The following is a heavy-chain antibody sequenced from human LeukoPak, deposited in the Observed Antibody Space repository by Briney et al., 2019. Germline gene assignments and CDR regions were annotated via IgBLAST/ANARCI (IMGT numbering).Heavy chain of an antibody. V-gene: IGHV1-2*06. CDR3: ARAGGSYYGHNWFDP. CDR2: INPKSGGT. Sequence: ASVKVSCKASGYTFTGYYMHWVRQAPGQGLEWMGRINPKSGGTDYAQKFQGRVTMTRDTSVSTAYMEVRRLRSDDTAVYYCARAGGSYYGHNWFDPWGQGTLVTVSS. D-gene: IGHD1-26*01. J-gene: IGHJ5*02. CDR1: GYTFTGYY.